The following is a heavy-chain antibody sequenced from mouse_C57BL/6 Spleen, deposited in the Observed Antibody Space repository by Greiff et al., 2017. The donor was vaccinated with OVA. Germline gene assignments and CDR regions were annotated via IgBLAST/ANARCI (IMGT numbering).Heavy chain of an antibody. D-gene: IGHD2-2*01. CDR3: ARGSYGYVGDY. CDR1: GYTFTSYW. CDR2: IDPSDSET. J-gene: IGHJ2*01. V-gene: IGHV1-52*01. Sequence: QVQLQQPGAELVRPGSSVKLSCKASGYTFTSYWMHWVKQRPIQGLEWIGNIDPSDSETHYNQKFKDKATLTVDKSSSTAYMQLSSLTSEDSAVYYCARGSYGYVGDYWGQGTTLTVSS.